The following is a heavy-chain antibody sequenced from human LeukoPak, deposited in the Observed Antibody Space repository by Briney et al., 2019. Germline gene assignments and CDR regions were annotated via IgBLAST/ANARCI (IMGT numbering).Heavy chain of an antibody. D-gene: IGHD2-15*01. J-gene: IGHJ6*02. CDR1: GFTFSSYG. Sequence: GGSLRLSCAASGFTFSSYGMHWVRQAPGKGLEWVAVIWYDGSNKYYADSVKGRFTISGDNSKNTLYLQMNSLRAEDTAVYYCARDKGYCSGGSCPFYYYYGMDVWGQGTTVTVSS. V-gene: IGHV3-33*01. CDR2: IWYDGSNK. CDR3: ARDKGYCSGGSCPFYYYYGMDV.